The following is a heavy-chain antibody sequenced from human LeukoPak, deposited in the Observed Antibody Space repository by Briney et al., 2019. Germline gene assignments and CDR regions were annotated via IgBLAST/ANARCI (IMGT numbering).Heavy chain of an antibody. J-gene: IGHJ6*02. CDR1: GYTFTSYY. Sequence: ASVKVSCKASGYTFTSYYMHWVRQAPGQGLEWMGWMNPNSGNTGYAQKFQGRVTMTRNTSISTAYMELSSLRSEDTAVYYCARDGGSSWYGGYYGMDVWGQGTTVTVSS. V-gene: IGHV1-8*02. D-gene: IGHD6-13*01. CDR2: MNPNSGNT. CDR3: ARDGGSSWYGGYYGMDV.